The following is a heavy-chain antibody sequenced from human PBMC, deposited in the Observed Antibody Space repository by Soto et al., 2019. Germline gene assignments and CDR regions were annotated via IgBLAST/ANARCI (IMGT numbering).Heavy chain of an antibody. CDR1: GYTFTSYD. J-gene: IGHJ6*03. D-gene: IGHD3-10*01. CDR2: MNPNSGNT. Sequence: ASVKVSCKASGYTFTSYDINWVRQATGQGLEWMGWMNPNSGNTGYAQKFQGGVTMTRNTPISTAYIELNSLRSEDTAVYYCARGLWVGELPHRTYYYYYYMDVWGKGTTVTVSS. CDR3: ARGLWVGELPHRTYYYYYYMDV. V-gene: IGHV1-8*01.